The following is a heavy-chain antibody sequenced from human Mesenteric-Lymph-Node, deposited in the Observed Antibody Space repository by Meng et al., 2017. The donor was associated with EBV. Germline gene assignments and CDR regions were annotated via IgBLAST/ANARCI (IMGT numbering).Heavy chain of an antibody. J-gene: IGHJ4*02. V-gene: IGHV4-34*01. CDR3: ARGAIFGIVITYFDY. CDR2: ISQSGDT. D-gene: IGHD3-3*02. CDR1: GGSFSGYH. Sequence: GTGPAKPSEHLSLTCEASGGSFSGYHWGWIRQPPGKGLEYIGEISQSGDTTYNPSLKSRVTISVDRSRNQFSLKMASVTAADTAVYYCARGAIFGIVITYFDYWSQGTLVTVSS.